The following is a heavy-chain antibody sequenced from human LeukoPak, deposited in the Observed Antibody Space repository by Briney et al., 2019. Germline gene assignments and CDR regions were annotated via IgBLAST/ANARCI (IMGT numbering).Heavy chain of an antibody. CDR3: ARESWTVAGSFDY. CDR2: ISSSSSYI. V-gene: IGHV3-21*01. J-gene: IGHJ4*02. Sequence: PGGSLRLSCAASGFTFSSYSMNWVRQAPGKGLEWVSSISSSSSYIYYADSVKGRFTISRDNAKNLLYLQMNSLRAEDTAVYYCARESWTVAGSFDYWGQGTLVTVSS. D-gene: IGHD6-19*01. CDR1: GFTFSSYS.